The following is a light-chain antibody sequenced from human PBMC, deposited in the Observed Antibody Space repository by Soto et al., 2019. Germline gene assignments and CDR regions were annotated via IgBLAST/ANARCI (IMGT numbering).Light chain of an antibody. J-gene: IGKJ5*01. CDR1: QSISSY. V-gene: IGKV1-39*01. CDR2: AAS. Sequence: DMQMTHSPSSLSASVIYRVTITSRASQSISSYLNWYQQKPGKAPKLLIYAASSLQSGVPSRFSGSGSGTDFTLTISSLQPEDFATYYCQQSYSTPITFGQGTRLEI. CDR3: QQSYSTPIT.